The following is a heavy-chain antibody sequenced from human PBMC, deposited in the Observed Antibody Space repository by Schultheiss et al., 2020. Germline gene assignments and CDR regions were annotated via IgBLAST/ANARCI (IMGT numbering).Heavy chain of an antibody. J-gene: IGHJ3*02. V-gene: IGHV4-34*09. CDR2: INHSGST. D-gene: IGHD4-17*01. CDR1: GGSFSSYY. CDR3: ARANDYGDYVNAFDI. Sequence: SETLSLTCAVYGGSFSSYYWSWIRQPPGKGLEWIGEINHSGSTNYNPSLKSRVTISVDTSKNQFSLKLSSVTAADTAVYYCARANDYGDYVNAFDIWGQGKMVTGSS.